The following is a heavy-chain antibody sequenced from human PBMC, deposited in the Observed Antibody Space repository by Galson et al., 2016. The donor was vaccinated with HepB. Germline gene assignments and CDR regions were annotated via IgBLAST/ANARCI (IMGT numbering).Heavy chain of an antibody. CDR2: ISSNGDFI. D-gene: IGHD2-2*01. V-gene: IGHV3-21*01. Sequence: SLRLSCAASGISFSTFSMNWVRQAPGQGLEWLSSISSNGDFINYADSVKGRFTISRDNADNSLFLHMSSLRAEDTAIYYCARDNSHCGRTSCIPTYRYFDLWGRGALVIVSS. J-gene: IGHJ2*01. CDR1: GISFSTFS. CDR3: ARDNSHCGRTSCIPTYRYFDL.